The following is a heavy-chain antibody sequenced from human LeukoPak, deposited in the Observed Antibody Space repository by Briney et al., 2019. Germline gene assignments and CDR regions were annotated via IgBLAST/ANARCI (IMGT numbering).Heavy chain of an antibody. Sequence: SQTLSLTCAFSGDSVSSKSAAWNRIRQSPSRGLEWLGRTYYRSKWHSDYAVSVKSRITINPDTSKNQFSLQLKSVTPDDTGVYYCARGCSSTSCHTADNWFDPWGQGTLVTVSS. CDR3: ARGCSSTSCHTADNWFDP. CDR2: TYYRSKWHS. D-gene: IGHD2-2*01. V-gene: IGHV6-1*01. J-gene: IGHJ5*02. CDR1: GDSVSSKSAA.